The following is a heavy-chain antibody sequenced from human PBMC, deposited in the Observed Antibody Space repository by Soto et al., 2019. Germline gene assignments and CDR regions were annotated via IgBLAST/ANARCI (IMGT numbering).Heavy chain of an antibody. V-gene: IGHV3-30*18. CDR3: AKKKDSDILTGYSNYYGMDV. D-gene: IGHD3-9*01. Sequence: GGSLRLSCAASGFTFSSYGMHWVRQAPGKGLEWVAVISYDGSNKYYADSVKGRFTISRDNSKNTLYLQMNSPRAEDTAVYYCAKKKDSDILTGYSNYYGMDVWGQETTLTVSS. CDR2: ISYDGSNK. CDR1: GFTFSSYG. J-gene: IGHJ6*02.